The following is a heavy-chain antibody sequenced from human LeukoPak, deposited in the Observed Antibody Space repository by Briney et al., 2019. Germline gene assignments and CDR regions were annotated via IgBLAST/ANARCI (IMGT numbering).Heavy chain of an antibody. CDR3: ARDPYPKYSTGWYSNY. CDR2: IYPNNGAT. V-gene: IGHV1-2*02. J-gene: IGHJ4*02. CDR1: GYTFTDYY. D-gene: IGHD6-19*01. Sequence: ASVKVSCKASGYTFTDYYIHWQRQAPGHGPEWMGWIYPNNGATFYAQKFQGRVMMTTDASIHTTYMELTSLRSDDTAVYYCARDPYPKYSTGWYSNYWGQGTLVTVSS.